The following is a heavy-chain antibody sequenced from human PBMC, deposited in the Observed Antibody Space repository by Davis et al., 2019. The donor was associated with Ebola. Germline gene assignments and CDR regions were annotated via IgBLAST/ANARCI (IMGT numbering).Heavy chain of an antibody. CDR2: ISSSGSTI. CDR3: AGGNGQNYGSALDY. Sequence: GESLKISCAASGFTFSDYYMSWIRQAPGKGLEWVSYISSSGSTIYYADSVKGRFTVSRDNSKNTLYLEMNSLRVEDTAVYYCAGGNGQNYGSALDYWGQRTLVTVSS. V-gene: IGHV3-11*04. D-gene: IGHD3-10*01. J-gene: IGHJ4*02. CDR1: GFTFSDYY.